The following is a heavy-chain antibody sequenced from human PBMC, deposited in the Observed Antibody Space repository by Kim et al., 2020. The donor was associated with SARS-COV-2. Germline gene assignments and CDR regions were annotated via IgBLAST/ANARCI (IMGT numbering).Heavy chain of an antibody. J-gene: IGHJ4*02. V-gene: IGHV3-23*01. Sequence: GGSLRLSCADSGFIFSRNAMSWVRQAPGKGLEWVSGISGSGVTTSYADSVKGRFTISRDKSNSTLYLQMNSLRVEDTATYYCAAHPIGWFASIWCQGTLV. D-gene: IGHD6-19*01. CDR2: ISGSGVTT. CDR1: GFIFSRNA. CDR3: AAHPIGWFASI.